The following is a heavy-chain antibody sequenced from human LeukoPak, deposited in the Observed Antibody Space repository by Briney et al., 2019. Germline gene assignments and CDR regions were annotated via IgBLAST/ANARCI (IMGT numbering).Heavy chain of an antibody. CDR3: ARTGYCSGGICFYYYNYYMDV. Sequence: GGSLRLSCAASGFTFSDYYMTWIRQAPGKGLEWVSYISSSGSTIYYADSVKGRFTISRDNAKNSLFLQMTSLRAEDTAVYYCARTGYCSGGICFYYYNYYMDVWGKGTTITVSS. CDR2: ISSSGSTI. V-gene: IGHV3-11*04. D-gene: IGHD2-15*01. J-gene: IGHJ6*03. CDR1: GFTFSDYY.